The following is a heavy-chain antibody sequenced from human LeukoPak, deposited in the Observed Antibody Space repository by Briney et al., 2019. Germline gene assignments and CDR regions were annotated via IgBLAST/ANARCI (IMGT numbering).Heavy chain of an antibody. CDR1: GYFISSGSY. CDR3: ARVGYYYDSSGSYYGTFDH. J-gene: IGHJ4*02. CDR2: IYRSGSA. Sequence: SETLPLTCTVSGYFISSGSYWGWIRQPPGKGLEWIGNIYRSGSAYYNPSLKSRVPISVDTSKNQFSLKLSSVTAADTAVYYCARVGYYYDSSGSYYGTFDHWGQGTLVTVSS. V-gene: IGHV4-38-2*02. D-gene: IGHD3-22*01.